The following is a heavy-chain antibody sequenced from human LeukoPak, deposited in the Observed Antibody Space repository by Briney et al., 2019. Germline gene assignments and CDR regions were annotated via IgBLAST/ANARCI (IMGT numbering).Heavy chain of an antibody. CDR1: GGSFGGYY. V-gene: IGHV4-34*01. Sequence: SETLSLTWAVYGGSFGGYYWSWVRQPPGKGLEWIGEINHSGSTNYNPSLKSRVTISVDTSKNQFSRKLSSVTAADTAVYYCARGPNYYGSGSYDYWGQGTLVTVSS. D-gene: IGHD3-10*01. CDR3: ARGPNYYGSGSYDY. J-gene: IGHJ4*02. CDR2: INHSGST.